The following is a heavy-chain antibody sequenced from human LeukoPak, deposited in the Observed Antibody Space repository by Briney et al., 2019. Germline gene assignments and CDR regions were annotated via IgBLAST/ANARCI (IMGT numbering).Heavy chain of an antibody. CDR3: AKDRCSNGIGCYYYYMEV. CDR2: ISGSGGST. V-gene: IGHV3-23*01. CDR1: GFTFSSYA. J-gene: IGHJ6*03. Sequence: GGSLRLSCAASGFTFSSYAMSWVRQAPGKGLEWVSAISGSGGSTYYADSVKGRFRISRDNSNNILYLQMNSLRTEDTAVYYCAKDRCSNGIGCYYYYMEVWGKGTTVTISS. D-gene: IGHD2-8*01.